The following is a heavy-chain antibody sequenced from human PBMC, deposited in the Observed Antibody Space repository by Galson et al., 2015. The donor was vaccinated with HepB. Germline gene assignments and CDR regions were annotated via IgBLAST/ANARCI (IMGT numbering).Heavy chain of an antibody. D-gene: IGHD1-14*01. J-gene: IGHJ4*02. CDR2: INPNSGET. CDR3: ATGPGLDYFDY. CDR1: GYTFTGYY. Sequence: SVKVSCKASGYTFTGYYMHWVRQAPGQGLEWMGWINPNSGETIYAQKFQGRVTMTEDTSTDTAYMELSSLRSEDTAVYYCATGPGLDYFDYWGQGTLVTVSS. V-gene: IGHV1-2*02.